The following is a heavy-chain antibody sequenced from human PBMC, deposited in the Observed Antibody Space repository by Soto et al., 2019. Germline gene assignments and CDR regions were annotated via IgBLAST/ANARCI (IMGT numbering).Heavy chain of an antibody. CDR1: GFTVSSNY. Sequence: GGSLRLSCAASGFTVSSNYMSWVRQAPGKGLEWVSVIYSGGYTNYADSVKGRFTISRDNSKNTLYLQMNSLRAEDTAVYYCARESARLVDYWGQGTLVTVSS. CDR2: IYSGGYT. V-gene: IGHV3-66*01. CDR3: ARESARLVDY. D-gene: IGHD6-6*01. J-gene: IGHJ4*02.